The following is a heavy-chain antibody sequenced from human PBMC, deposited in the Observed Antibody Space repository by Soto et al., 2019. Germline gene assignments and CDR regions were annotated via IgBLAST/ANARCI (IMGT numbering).Heavy chain of an antibody. CDR1: GFTFSSYW. Sequence: PGGSLRLSCAASGFTFSSYWMSWVRQAPGKGLEWVANIKQDGSERYYVDSVKGRFTISRDNAKNSLYLQMNSLRAEDTAVYYCARAGDYGGNSVDFDYWGQGTLVTVSS. CDR2: IKQDGSER. J-gene: IGHJ4*02. D-gene: IGHD4-17*01. CDR3: ARAGDYGGNSVDFDY. V-gene: IGHV3-7*03.